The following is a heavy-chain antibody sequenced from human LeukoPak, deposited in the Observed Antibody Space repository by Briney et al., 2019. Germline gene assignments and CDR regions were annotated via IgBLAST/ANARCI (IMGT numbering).Heavy chain of an antibody. D-gene: IGHD5-18*01. Sequence: ASVKVSCTASGYTFTGYYMHWVRQAPGQGLEWMGRINPNSGGTNYAQKFQGRVTMTRDTSISTAYMELSRLRSDDTAVYYCARVSWIQLYYYYYGMDVWGQGTTVTVSS. CDR3: ARVSWIQLYYYYYGMDV. CDR2: INPNSGGT. V-gene: IGHV1-2*06. J-gene: IGHJ6*02. CDR1: GYTFTGYY.